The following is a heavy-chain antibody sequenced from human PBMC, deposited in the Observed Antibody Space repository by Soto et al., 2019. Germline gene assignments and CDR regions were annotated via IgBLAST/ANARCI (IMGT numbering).Heavy chain of an antibody. D-gene: IGHD4-4*01. V-gene: IGHV3-33*08. Sequence: QVQLVESGGGVVQPGRSLRLSCAASGLPFRNYGMHWVRKAPGKGLEWVAVIWFDGSSKYYEDSGKGGFTISRDYSKNNLYMQMDSLRANDTAFYYCARDSDTNSRFSKFDYWGKGTLVTVSS. J-gene: IGHJ4*02. CDR2: IWFDGSSK. CDR1: GLPFRNYG. CDR3: ARDSDTNSRFSKFDY.